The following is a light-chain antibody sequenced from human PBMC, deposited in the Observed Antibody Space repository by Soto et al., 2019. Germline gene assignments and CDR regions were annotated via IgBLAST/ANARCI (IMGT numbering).Light chain of an antibody. V-gene: IGLV2-14*01. CDR2: EVS. CDR1: SSDVGGYNY. CDR3: ISYTSSSTVV. Sequence: QSALTHPASVSGSPGQSITISCTGTSSDVGGYNYVSWYQQHPGKAPKLMIYEVSNRPSGVSNRFSGSKSGNTASLTISGLQAEDEADYYCISYTSSSTVVFGGGTKLTVL. J-gene: IGLJ2*01.